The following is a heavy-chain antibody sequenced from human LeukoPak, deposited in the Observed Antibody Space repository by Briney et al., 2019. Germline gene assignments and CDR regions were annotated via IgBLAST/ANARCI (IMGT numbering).Heavy chain of an antibody. Sequence: ASVKVSCKASGYTFTSYDINWVRQATGQGLEWMGWMNPNSGNTGYAQKFQGRVTMTRNTSISTAYMELSSLRSEDTAVYYCARKGYSSGYYLIDYWGQGTLVTVSS. CDR2: MNPNSGNT. CDR3: ARKGYSSGYYLIDY. D-gene: IGHD3-22*01. V-gene: IGHV1-8*01. J-gene: IGHJ4*02. CDR1: GYTFTSYD.